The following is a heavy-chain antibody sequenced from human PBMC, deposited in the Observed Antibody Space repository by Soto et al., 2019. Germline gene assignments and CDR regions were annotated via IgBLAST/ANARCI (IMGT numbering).Heavy chain of an antibody. J-gene: IGHJ4*02. CDR1: GYSFTSYW. V-gene: IGHV5-10-1*01. Sequence: PGESLKISCKGSGYSFTSYWISWVRQMPGKGLEWMGRIDPSDSYTNYSPSFQGHVTISADKSTSTAYLQSSSLKASDTAMYYCARSHGVGYCSGGSCSGCWCQGSLVTVSS. CDR2: IDPSDSYT. D-gene: IGHD2-15*01. CDR3: ARSHGVGYCSGGSCSGC.